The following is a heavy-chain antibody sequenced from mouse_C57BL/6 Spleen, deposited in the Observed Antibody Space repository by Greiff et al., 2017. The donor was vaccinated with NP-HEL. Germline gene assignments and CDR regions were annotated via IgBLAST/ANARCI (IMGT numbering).Heavy chain of an antibody. CDR3: ARGGLGNYFDY. J-gene: IGHJ2*01. V-gene: IGHV1-54*01. D-gene: IGHD3-3*01. CDR1: GYAFTNYL. Sequence: VKLQESGAELVRPGTSVKVSCKASGYAFTNYLIEWVKQRPGQGLEWIGVINPGSGGTYYNEKFKGKATLTADKSSSTAYMQLSSLTSEDSAVYFCARGGLGNYFDYWGQGTTLTVSS. CDR2: INPGSGGT.